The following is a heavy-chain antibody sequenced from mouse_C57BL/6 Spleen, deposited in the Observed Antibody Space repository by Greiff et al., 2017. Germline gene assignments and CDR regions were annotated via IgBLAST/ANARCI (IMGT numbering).Heavy chain of an antibody. CDR2: INPSSGYT. CDR3: ARDGSRNYYAMDY. CDR1: GYTFTSYW. V-gene: IGHV1-7*01. J-gene: IGHJ4*01. D-gene: IGHD1-1*01. Sequence: QVQLKESGAELAKPGASVKLSCKASGYTFTSYWMHWVKQRPGQGLEWIGYINPSSGYTKYNQKFKDKATLTADKSSSTAYMQLSSLTYEDSAVYYCARDGSRNYYAMDYWGQGTSVTVSS.